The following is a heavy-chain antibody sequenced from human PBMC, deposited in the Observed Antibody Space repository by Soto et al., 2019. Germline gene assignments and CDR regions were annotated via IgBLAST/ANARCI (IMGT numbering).Heavy chain of an antibody. Sequence: VQLVESGGGLVQPGGSLRLSCAASGFTFSSYSMNWVRQAPGKGLEWVSYISSSSTIYYADSVKGQFTISRDNAKNSLYLQMNSLRDEDTAVYYCARDTGSRFYYYGMDVWGQGTTVTVSS. CDR1: GFTFSSYS. CDR2: ISSSSTI. CDR3: ARDTGSRFYYYGMDV. J-gene: IGHJ6*02. V-gene: IGHV3-48*02. D-gene: IGHD2-15*01.